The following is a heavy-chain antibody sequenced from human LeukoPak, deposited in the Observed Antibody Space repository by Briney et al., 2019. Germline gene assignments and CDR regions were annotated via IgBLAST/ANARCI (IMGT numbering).Heavy chain of an antibody. CDR1: GGSISNYY. D-gene: IGHD6-19*01. CDR3: ARDAYSSGWYGWFDP. V-gene: IGHV4-4*07. CDR2: IYSSGST. Sequence: PSQTLSLTCTVSGGSISNYYWSWIRQPAGNGPEWIGLIYSSGSTNYNPSLKSRLTMSVDTSKNQFYLKLSAVTAADTAVYYCARDAYSSGWYGWFDPGGQGTLVTVSS. J-gene: IGHJ5*02.